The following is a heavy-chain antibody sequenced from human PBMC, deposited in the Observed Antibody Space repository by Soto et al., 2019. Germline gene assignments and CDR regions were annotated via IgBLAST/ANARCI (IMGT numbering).Heavy chain of an antibody. Sequence: GDSLKISCKGSGYSFTSYWIGWVRQMPGKGLEWMGIIYPGDSDTRYSPSFQGQVTISADKSISTAYLQWSSLKASDTAMYYCARRHSRPCSTTTRDAAHYYYYGMDVWRQGPTLTVSS. CDR2: IYPGDSDT. CDR1: GYSFTSYW. J-gene: IGHJ6*02. D-gene: IGHD2-2*01. CDR3: ARRHSRPCSTTTRDAAHYYYYGMDV. V-gene: IGHV5-51*01.